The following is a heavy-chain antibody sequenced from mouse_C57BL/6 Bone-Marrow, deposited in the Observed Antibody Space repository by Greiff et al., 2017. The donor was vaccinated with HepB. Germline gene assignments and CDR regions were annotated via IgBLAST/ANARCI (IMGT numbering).Heavy chain of an antibody. D-gene: IGHD1-1*01. CDR1: GFTFSSYG. CDR3: ARQGRYYYGSSYVKYYYAMDY. Sequence: EVKLMESGGDLVKPGGSLKLSCAASGFTFSSYGMSWVRQTPDKRLEWVATISSGGSYTYYPDSVKGRFTISRDNAKNTLYLQMSSLKSEETAMYYCARQGRYYYGSSYVKYYYAMDYWGQGTSVTVSS. CDR2: ISSGGSYT. V-gene: IGHV5-6*01. J-gene: IGHJ4*01.